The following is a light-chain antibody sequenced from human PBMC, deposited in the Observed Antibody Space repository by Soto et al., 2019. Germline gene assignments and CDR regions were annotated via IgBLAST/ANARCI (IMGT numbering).Light chain of an antibody. CDR3: XXXXXXXRMFT. CDR2: DAS. J-gene: IGKJ2*01. V-gene: IGKV3-11*01. CDR1: QSVSSS. Sequence: EIVLTQSPAILSLSPGERATLSCRASQSVSSSLAWYQQKPGQAPRLLIYDASNRASGIPARFSGSGSGTDFTLTISXLXPXDXVXXXXXXXXXXXRMFTFGQGTKLEIK.